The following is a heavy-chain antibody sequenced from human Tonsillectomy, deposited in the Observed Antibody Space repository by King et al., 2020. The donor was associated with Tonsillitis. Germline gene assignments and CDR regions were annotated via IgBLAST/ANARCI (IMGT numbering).Heavy chain of an antibody. Sequence: VQLVESGGGLVQPGGSLRLSCAASGFTFSSYAMSWVRQAPGKGLEWVSAISGSGGSTYYADSVKGRFTISRDNSKNTLYLQMNSLSAEDTAVNYCAKAPYYYGSGSYNWFDPWGQGTLVTVSS. V-gene: IGHV3-23*04. CDR3: AKAPYYYGSGSYNWFDP. CDR2: ISGSGGST. J-gene: IGHJ5*02. CDR1: GFTFSSYA. D-gene: IGHD3-10*01.